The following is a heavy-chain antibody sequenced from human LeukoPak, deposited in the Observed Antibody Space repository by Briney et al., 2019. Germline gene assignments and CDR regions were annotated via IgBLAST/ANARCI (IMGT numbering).Heavy chain of an antibody. J-gene: IGHJ5*02. V-gene: IGHV4-59*01. Sequence: PSETLSLTCTVSGGSISSYYWSWIRQPPGKGLEWIGYIYNSGSTNYNPSLKSRVTVSVDTSKNQFSLKLSSVTAVDTAVYYCARELSYYDGSVSWEYWFDPWGQGTLVTVSS. CDR2: IYNSGST. D-gene: IGHD3-22*01. CDR1: GGSISSYY. CDR3: ARELSYYDGSVSWEYWFDP.